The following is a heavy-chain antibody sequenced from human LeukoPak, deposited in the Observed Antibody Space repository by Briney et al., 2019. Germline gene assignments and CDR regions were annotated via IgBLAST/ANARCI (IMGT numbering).Heavy chain of an antibody. CDR1: GFRFRDSA. J-gene: IGHJ4*02. CDR3: AKDRSSSWALDY. CDR2: MSYDGSNK. Sequence: PGGSLRLSCAASGFRFRDSAMHWVRQAPGKGLEWVAVMSYDGSNKYYVDSVKGRFTISRDNSKNTLYLQMNSLRAEDTAVYYCAKDRSSSWALDYWGQGTLVTVSS. D-gene: IGHD6-13*01. V-gene: IGHV3-30*18.